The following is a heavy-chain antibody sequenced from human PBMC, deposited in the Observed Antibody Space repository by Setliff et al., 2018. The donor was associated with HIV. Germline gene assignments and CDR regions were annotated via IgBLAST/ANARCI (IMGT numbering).Heavy chain of an antibody. CDR2: IYYIGNT. CDR3: ARGRSRYYYDGSGYYVDY. V-gene: IGHV4-59*01. D-gene: IGHD3-22*01. CDR1: RGSISRYY. Sequence: ASETLSLTCTVSRGSISRYYWSWIRQPPGKGLEWIGYIYYIGNTNYNPSLKGRVTLSVDTSKNQLSLKLSSVTAADTAVYYCARGRSRYYYDGSGYYVDYWGQGTLVTVSS. J-gene: IGHJ4*02.